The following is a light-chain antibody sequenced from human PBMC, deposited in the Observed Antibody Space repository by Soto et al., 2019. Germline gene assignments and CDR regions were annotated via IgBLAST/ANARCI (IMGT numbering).Light chain of an antibody. J-gene: IGKJ1*01. CDR3: QQCGSSPWT. Sequence: EIVLTQSPGTLSLSPGERATLSRRASQSVSSYSLAWYQQKPGQAPRLLIYAASSRATGIPDRFSGGGSGTDFTLTISRLEPEDFAVYYCQQCGSSPWTFGQGTKVDIK. CDR1: QSVSSYS. CDR2: AAS. V-gene: IGKV3-20*01.